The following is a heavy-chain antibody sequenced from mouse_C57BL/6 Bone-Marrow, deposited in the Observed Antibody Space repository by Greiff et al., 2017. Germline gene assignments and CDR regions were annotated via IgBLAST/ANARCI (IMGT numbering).Heavy chain of an antibody. CDR3: ARDYGSSYAYWYFDV. CDR2: INPNNGGN. J-gene: IGHJ1*03. CDR1: GYTFTDYN. Sequence: EVQLQQSGPELVKPGASVKIPCKASGYTFTDYNMDWVKQSHGKGLEWIGDINPNNGGNISNQKFKGKATLTVDKSSSTAYMELRSLTSEDNAVYYGARDYGSSYAYWYFDVWGTGTTVTVSS. D-gene: IGHD1-1*01. V-gene: IGHV1-18*01.